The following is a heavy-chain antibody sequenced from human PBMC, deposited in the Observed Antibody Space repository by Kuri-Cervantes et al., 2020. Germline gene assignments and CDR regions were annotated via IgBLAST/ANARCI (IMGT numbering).Heavy chain of an antibody. V-gene: IGHV3-48*01. CDR2: ISTSGSII. D-gene: IGHD6-19*01. CDR1: GLTFSSYT. J-gene: IGHJ6*03. CDR3: AITSGKSTVAYYYYYMDV. Sequence: GESLKISCAASGLTFSSYTMNWVRQAPGKGLEWVSYISTSGSIIYYADSVKGRFTISRDNAKNSLYLQMNSLRAEDTAVYYCAITSGKSTVAYYYYYMDVWGKGTTVTVSS.